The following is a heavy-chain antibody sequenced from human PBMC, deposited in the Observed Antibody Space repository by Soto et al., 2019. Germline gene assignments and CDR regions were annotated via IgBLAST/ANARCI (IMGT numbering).Heavy chain of an antibody. V-gene: IGHV4-31*03. Sequence: QVQLQESGPGLVKPSQTLSLTCTVSGGSINSGGYYWSWIRQHPGKGLEGIGYIYNSGSTYYNPSLTRRITISVDTSKTQFSLKLSSVTAADTAVYYCAREEVAYYGSGSYNWFDPWGQGTLVTVSS. D-gene: IGHD3-10*01. CDR2: IYNSGST. CDR1: GGSINSGGYY. J-gene: IGHJ5*02. CDR3: AREEVAYYGSGSYNWFDP.